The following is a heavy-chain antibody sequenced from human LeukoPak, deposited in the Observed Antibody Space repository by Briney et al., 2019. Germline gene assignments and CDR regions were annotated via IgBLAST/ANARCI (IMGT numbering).Heavy chain of an antibody. D-gene: IGHD3-10*01. V-gene: IGHV1-24*01. Sequence: ASVKVSCKVSGYTLTELSMHWVRQAPGKGLEWMGGFDPEDGETIYAQKFQGRVTMTEDTSTDTAYMELSSLRSEDTAVYYCATVSYGSLWFGELLYPNWGQGTLVTVSS. CDR2: FDPEDGET. CDR1: GYTLTELS. J-gene: IGHJ4*02. CDR3: ATVSYGSLWFGELLYPN.